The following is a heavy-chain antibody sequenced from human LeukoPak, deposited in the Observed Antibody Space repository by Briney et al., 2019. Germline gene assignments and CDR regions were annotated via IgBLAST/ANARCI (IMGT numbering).Heavy chain of an antibody. CDR2: IDAGNGRT. J-gene: IGHJ3*02. CDR3: AFGEGSGSYDAFDI. D-gene: IGHD3-10*01. Sequence: GASVKVSCKASGYAFTKYAVQWVRQAPGQRLEWMGWIDAGNGRTKYSQDFQGRVTISRDTSASIAYMELSSLRSDDMAVYYCAFGEGSGSYDAFDIWGQGTMVTVSS. V-gene: IGHV1-3*03. CDR1: GYAFTKYA.